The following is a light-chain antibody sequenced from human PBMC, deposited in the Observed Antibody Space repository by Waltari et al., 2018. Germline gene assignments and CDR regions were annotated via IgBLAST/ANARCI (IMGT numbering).Light chain of an antibody. V-gene: IGLV3-1*01. J-gene: IGLJ1*01. Sequence: SYELTQPPSVSVSPGQTASITCSGDKLGDKYACWYQQKPGQSPVLVIYQDSKRPSGIPGRFSSYTAGNTATLTISGTQAMDEADYYCQAWDSSTAVFGTGTKVTVL. CDR1: KLGDKY. CDR3: QAWDSSTAV. CDR2: QDS.